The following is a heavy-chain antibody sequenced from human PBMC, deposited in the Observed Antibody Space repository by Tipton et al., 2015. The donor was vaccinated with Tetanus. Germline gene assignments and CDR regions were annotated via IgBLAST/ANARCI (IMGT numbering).Heavy chain of an antibody. CDR1: DGSLGTFY. CDR3: AKGAARFYYDLSLPP. Sequence: TLSLTCTVSDGSLGTFYWTWIRQPPGRGLEWIGYISYSGSAKYNPSLKSRLTISVDTSRAQFSLKLRSVTAADTAVYYCAKGAARFYYDLSLPPWGQGTLVPVSS. V-gene: IGHV4-59*01. CDR2: ISYSGSA. J-gene: IGHJ5*02. D-gene: IGHD3-22*01.